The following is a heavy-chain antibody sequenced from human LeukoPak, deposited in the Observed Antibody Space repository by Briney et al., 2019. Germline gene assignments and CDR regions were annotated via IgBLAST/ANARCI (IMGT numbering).Heavy chain of an antibody. CDR1: GFTFSSYW. CDR3: ARRGNYYDSSGYPMLSDAFDI. Sequence: PGGSLRLSCAASGFTFSSYWMHWVRRAPGKGLVWVSRINSDGSSTSYADSVKGRFTISRDNAKNTLYLQMNSLRAEDTAVYYCARRGNYYDSSGYPMLSDAFDIWGQGTMVTVSS. CDR2: INSDGSST. J-gene: IGHJ3*02. V-gene: IGHV3-74*01. D-gene: IGHD3-22*01.